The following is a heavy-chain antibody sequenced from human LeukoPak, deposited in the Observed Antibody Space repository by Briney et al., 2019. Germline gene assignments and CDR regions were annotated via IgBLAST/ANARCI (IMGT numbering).Heavy chain of an antibody. CDR1: GGSFSGYY. CDR3: ARGHDFWSGYYRQDYGMDV. D-gene: IGHD3-3*01. V-gene: IGHV4-34*01. Sequence: SETLSLTGAVYGGSFSGYYWSWIRQPPGKGLEWIGEINHSGSTNYNPSLKSRVTISVDTSKNQFSLKLSSVTAADTAVYYCARGHDFWSGYYRQDYGMDVWGQGTTVTVSS. J-gene: IGHJ6*02. CDR2: INHSGST.